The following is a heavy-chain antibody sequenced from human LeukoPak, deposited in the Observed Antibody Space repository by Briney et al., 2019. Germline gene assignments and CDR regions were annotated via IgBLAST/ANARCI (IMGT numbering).Heavy chain of an antibody. CDR2: IIPIFGTA. D-gene: IGHD3-22*01. CDR1: GGTFSSYA. V-gene: IGHV1-69*05. J-gene: IGHJ3*02. Sequence: ASVKVSCKASGGTFSSYAISWVRQAPGQGLEWMGRIIPIFGTANYAQKFQDRVTITTDESTSTAYMELSSLRSEDTAVYYCARDVVVVITTSLDAFDIWGQGTMVTVSS. CDR3: ARDVVVVITTSLDAFDI.